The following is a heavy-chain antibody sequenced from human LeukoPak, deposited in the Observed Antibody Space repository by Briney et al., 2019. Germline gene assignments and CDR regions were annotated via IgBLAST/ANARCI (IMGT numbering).Heavy chain of an antibody. CDR2: MYYSGST. CDR1: RGSSSNYY. CDR3: ASSPMWFGELFGSYYMDV. D-gene: IGHD3-10*01. J-gene: IGHJ6*03. Sequence: SETLSLTCSVSRGSSSNYYWSWIRQHPGKGLEWIGYMYYSGSTNYNPSLKSRVTISVDTSKNQFSLKVSSVTAADTAVYYCASSPMWFGELFGSYYMDVWGKGTTVTISS. V-gene: IGHV4-59*12.